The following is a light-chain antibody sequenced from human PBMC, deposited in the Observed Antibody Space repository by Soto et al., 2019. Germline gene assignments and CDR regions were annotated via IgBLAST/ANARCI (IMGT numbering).Light chain of an antibody. Sequence: IVMNQSPATLYSSPEERTTLSCRASQSVSTYLAWYQQKPGQARRLLIYDASNRATGNPARFSGTGSGTDFTLAITSLEPEDFAVYYCQQRSMWFFGQGTKLDIK. CDR2: DAS. CDR1: QSVSTY. CDR3: QQRSMWF. V-gene: IGKV3-11*01. J-gene: IGKJ2*01.